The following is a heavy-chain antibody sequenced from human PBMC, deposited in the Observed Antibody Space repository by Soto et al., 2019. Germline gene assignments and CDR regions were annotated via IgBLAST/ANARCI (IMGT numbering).Heavy chain of an antibody. J-gene: IGHJ4*02. CDR1: GGTFSSYR. V-gene: IGHV1-69*02. D-gene: IGHD1-20*01. Sequence: QVQLVQSGAEVKKPGSSVKVSCKTSGGTFSSYRISWVRQAPGQGLEWMGRIIPILGLSNYAQKFQGRVTLTADKSTSTAYMELSSLTSEDTAVYYSARDDLTGRHDYWGQGTLVTVSS. CDR3: ARDDLTGRHDY. CDR2: IIPILGLS.